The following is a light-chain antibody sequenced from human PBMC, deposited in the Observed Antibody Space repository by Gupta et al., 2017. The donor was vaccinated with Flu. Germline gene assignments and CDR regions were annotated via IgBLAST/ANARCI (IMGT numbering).Light chain of an antibody. CDR1: QTINNY. CDR2: GAS. Sequence: SSPSASVGDKVTITCRASQTINNYLHWYQQKPGKDPKLLIHGASSLQSGVPSRFSGSGAGTNFTLTISSRQPEDFAAYYCQQSYSNPPITFGQGTRLEIK. J-gene: IGKJ5*01. CDR3: QQSYSNPPIT. V-gene: IGKV1-39*01.